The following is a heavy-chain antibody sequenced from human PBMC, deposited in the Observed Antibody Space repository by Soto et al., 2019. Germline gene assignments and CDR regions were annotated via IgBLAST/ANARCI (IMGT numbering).Heavy chain of an antibody. D-gene: IGHD1-1*01. V-gene: IGHV1-69*08. CDR3: ARDRRVHNWNFDAFDI. CDR2: IIPILGIA. Sequence: QVQLVQSGAEVKKPGSSVKVSCKASGGTFSSYTISWVRQAPGQGLEWMGRIIPILGIANYAQKFQGRVTITADKXTXXAYMELSSLRSEDTAVYYCARDRRVHNWNFDAFDIWGQGTMVTVSS. CDR1: GGTFSSYT. J-gene: IGHJ3*02.